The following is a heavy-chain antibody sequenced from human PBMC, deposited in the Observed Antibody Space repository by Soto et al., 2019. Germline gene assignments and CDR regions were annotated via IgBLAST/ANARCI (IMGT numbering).Heavy chain of an antibody. V-gene: IGHV3-23*01. CDR2: VSGSASGT. J-gene: IGHJ4*02. D-gene: IGHD3-10*01. CDR1: GFTFNGYA. Sequence: GGSLRLSCVASGFTFNGYAMNWVRQAPGKGLEWVSAVSGSASGTYYADSVEGRFTISRDNSKNTLYLQMNSLRVEDTAVYYCVKAGPFGSGSYRFPFDYWGQGTLVTVSS. CDR3: VKAGPFGSGSYRFPFDY.